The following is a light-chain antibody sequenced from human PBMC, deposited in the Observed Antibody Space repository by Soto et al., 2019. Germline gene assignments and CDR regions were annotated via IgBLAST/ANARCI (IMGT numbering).Light chain of an antibody. CDR2: EDS. Sequence: SYELTQPPSVSVAPGQTARIACGAKNIGSKSVHWYREKPGQAPVLVVYEDSGRTSGIPDRFSGSNSGNTATLTISRVEAGDEADYYCHLWDASSDHVVFGGGTQLTVL. J-gene: IGLJ2*01. CDR3: HLWDASSDHVV. V-gene: IGLV3-21*02. CDR1: NIGSKS.